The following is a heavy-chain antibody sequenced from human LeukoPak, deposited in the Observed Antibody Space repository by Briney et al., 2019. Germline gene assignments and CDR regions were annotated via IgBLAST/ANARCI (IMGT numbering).Heavy chain of an antibody. J-gene: IGHJ4*02. CDR2: VNLQGSA. CDR1: GGSITNTNY. V-gene: IGHV4-4*02. Sequence: PSGTLSLTCGVSGGSITNTNYWTWVRQPPGKGLEWIGEVNLQGSANYNPSLMGRVAISVDTSENHISLQLTSVTAADTAVYYCAREGGPYRPLDYSGQGTLVTVSS. CDR3: AREGGPYRPLDY.